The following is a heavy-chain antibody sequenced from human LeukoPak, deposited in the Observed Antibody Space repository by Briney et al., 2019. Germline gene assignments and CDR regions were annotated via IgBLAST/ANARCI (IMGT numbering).Heavy chain of an antibody. CDR3: ARGQSFDWLTHEY. Sequence: GGSLRLSCAASGFTFSSYSVNWVRQAPGKGLEWVSVISSSSSYIYYADSVRGRFTISRDNAKNSLYLQMNSLRAEDTAVYYCARGQSFDWLTHEYWGQGTLVTVSS. CDR2: ISSSSSYI. V-gene: IGHV3-21*01. D-gene: IGHD3-9*01. CDR1: GFTFSSYS. J-gene: IGHJ4*02.